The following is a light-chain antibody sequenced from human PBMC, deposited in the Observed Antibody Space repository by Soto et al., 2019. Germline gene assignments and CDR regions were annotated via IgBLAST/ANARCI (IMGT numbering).Light chain of an antibody. J-gene: IGKJ1*01. CDR2: GAS. Sequence: ERVMTQSPATMSLSPGERATLSFRASQSISSNFAWYQQKPGQAPRLLIYGASSRATGIPDRFSGSGSGTDFTLTISRLEPEDFAVYYCQQYGTSPTFGQGTKVDIK. CDR3: QQYGTSPT. V-gene: IGKV3-20*01. CDR1: QSISSN.